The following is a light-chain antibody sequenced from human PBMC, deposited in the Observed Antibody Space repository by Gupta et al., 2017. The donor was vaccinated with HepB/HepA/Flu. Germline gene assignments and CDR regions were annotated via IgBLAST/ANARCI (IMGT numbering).Light chain of an antibody. CDR3: SSYTSSSPPYV. V-gene: IGLV2-14*04. J-gene: IGLJ1*01. CDR1: SSDVGGYNY. Sequence: TISCTGTSSDVGGYNYVSWYQQHPGKAPKLMIYDVSNRPSGVSNRFPGSKSGNTASLTISGLQAEDEADYYCSSYTSSSPPYVFGTGTKVTVL. CDR2: DVS.